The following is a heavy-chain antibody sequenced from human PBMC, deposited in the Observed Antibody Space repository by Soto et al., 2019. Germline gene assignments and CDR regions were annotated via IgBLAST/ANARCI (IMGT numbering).Heavy chain of an antibody. J-gene: IGHJ4*02. CDR2: VSHSGST. D-gene: IGHD6-19*01. Sequence: SETLSLTCTVSGGSISSGGYYWSWIRQHPGKGLEWIGCVSHSGSTNYNPSLKSRLTISVGTSKTQSSLRLDSVTAADTAVYYCSRIAVSGPRTGFDYWGQGILVTVSS. CDR3: SRIAVSGPRTGFDY. CDR1: GGSISSGGYY. V-gene: IGHV4-39*01.